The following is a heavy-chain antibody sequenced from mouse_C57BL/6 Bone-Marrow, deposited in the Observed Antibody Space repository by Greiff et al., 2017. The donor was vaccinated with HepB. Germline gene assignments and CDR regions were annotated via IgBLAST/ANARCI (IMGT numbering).Heavy chain of an antibody. CDR3: ARGGYFDV. CDR1: GYTFTDYN. V-gene: IGHV1-18*01. CDR2: INPNNGGT. J-gene: IGHJ1*03. Sequence: EVQLQESGPELVKPGASVKIPCKASGYTFTDYNMDWVKQSHGKSLEWIGDINPNNGGTIYHQKFKGKATLTVDKSSSTAYMELRSLTSEDTAVYYCARGGYFDVWGTGTTVTVSS.